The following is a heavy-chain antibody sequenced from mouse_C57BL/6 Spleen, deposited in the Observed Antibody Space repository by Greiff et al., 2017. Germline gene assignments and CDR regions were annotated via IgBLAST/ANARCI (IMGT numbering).Heavy chain of an antibody. D-gene: IGHD1-1*01. Sequence: VKLMESGPGLVQPSQSLSITCTVSGFSLTSYGVHWVRQSPGKGLEWLGVIWSGGSTDYNAAFISRLCISKDNSKSQVFFIMNSLQADDTAIYYCAGDYYGSSGYFDYWGQGTTLTVSS. CDR3: AGDYYGSSGYFDY. V-gene: IGHV2-2*01. CDR1: GFSLTSYG. CDR2: IWSGGST. J-gene: IGHJ2*01.